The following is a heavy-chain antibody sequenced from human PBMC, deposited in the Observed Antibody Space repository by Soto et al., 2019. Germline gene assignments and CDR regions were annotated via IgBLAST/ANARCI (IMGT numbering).Heavy chain of an antibody. D-gene: IGHD3-3*01. CDR2: IYYSGST. CDR1: GGSIGSYY. V-gene: IGHV4-59*01. J-gene: IGHJ6*02. Sequence: QVQLQESGPGLVKPSETLSLTCTVSGGSIGSYYWNWIRQPPGKGLEWIGYIYYSGSTNYNPSLKSRGTISVDTSKNQFSLKLSSVTAADTAVYYCARDGGFYYGMDVWGQGTTVTVSS. CDR3: ARDGGFYYGMDV.